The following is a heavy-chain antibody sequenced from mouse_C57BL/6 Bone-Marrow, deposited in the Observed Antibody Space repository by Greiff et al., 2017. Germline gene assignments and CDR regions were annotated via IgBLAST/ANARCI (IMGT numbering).Heavy chain of an antibody. Sequence: EVHLVESGGDLVKPGGSLKLSCAASGFTFSSYGMSWVRQTPDKRIEWVATISSGGSYTNYPDSVKGRFTFARDNSKNTLYLKMRRLESDDRDKYYCASLTPRGYWGQGTTLTVSS. CDR2: ISSGGSYT. CDR1: GFTFSSYG. V-gene: IGHV5-6*01. D-gene: IGHD4-1*01. J-gene: IGHJ2*01. CDR3: ASLTPRGY.